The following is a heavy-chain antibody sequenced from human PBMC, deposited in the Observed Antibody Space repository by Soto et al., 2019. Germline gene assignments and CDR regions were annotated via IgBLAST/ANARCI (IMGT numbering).Heavy chain of an antibody. CDR2: IYYSGSS. Sequence: SSETLSLTCTVSGGSISSSSYYWGWIRQPPGKGLEWIGSIYYSGSSYYNPSLKSRVTMSVDTSKNQFSLKLSSVTAADTAVYYCARHGQYCSGGNCYSGLYNWFDPWGQGTLVTVSS. CDR3: ARHGQYCSGGNCYSGLYNWFDP. V-gene: IGHV4-39*01. CDR1: GGSISSSSYY. J-gene: IGHJ5*02. D-gene: IGHD2-15*01.